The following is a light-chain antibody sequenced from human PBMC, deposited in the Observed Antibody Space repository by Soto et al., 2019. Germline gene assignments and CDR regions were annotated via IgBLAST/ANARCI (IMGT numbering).Light chain of an antibody. V-gene: IGLV2-14*01. CDR2: EVS. CDR1: SADIGDYDF. J-gene: IGLJ1*01. Sequence: QSALTQPASVSGSPGQTITISCTGTSADIGDYDFVSWYQQLPGKAPKLLIYEVSHRPSGVSNRFSGSKSGNTAYLTISWLQEEDEGDYYCSSFRSGTTLFGTGTKVTAL. CDR3: SSFRSGTTL.